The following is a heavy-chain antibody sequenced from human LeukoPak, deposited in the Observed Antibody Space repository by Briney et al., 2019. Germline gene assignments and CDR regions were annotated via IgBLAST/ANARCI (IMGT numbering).Heavy chain of an antibody. V-gene: IGHV3-66*01. CDR1: GFTFSSYS. J-gene: IGHJ4*02. Sequence: GGSLRLSCAASGFTFSSYSMNWVRQAPGKGLEWVSVIYSGGSTYYADSVKGRFTISRDNSKNTLYLQMNSLRAEDTAVYYCARSSRGYSGYDLDYWGQGTLVTVSS. D-gene: IGHD5-12*01. CDR3: ARSSRGYSGYDLDY. CDR2: IYSGGST.